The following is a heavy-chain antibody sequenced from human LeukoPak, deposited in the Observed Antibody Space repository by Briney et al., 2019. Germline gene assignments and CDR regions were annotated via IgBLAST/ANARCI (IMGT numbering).Heavy chain of an antibody. J-gene: IGHJ4*02. Sequence: GGSLRLSCAASGFTFDDYGMSWVRQAPGKGLEWVSGLNWNGGGTGYADSVKGRCIISRDNAKNSLYLQMNSLRVEDTAVYYCAKLAKYFYGSETYYFFEHWGQGTPVTASS. D-gene: IGHD3-10*01. CDR3: AKLAKYFYGSETYYFFEH. CDR2: LNWNGGGT. CDR1: GFTFDDYG. V-gene: IGHV3-20*04.